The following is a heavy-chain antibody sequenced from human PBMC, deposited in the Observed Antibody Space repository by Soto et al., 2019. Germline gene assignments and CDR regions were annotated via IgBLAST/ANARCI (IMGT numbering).Heavy chain of an antibody. CDR1: GFALGNYP. V-gene: IGHV3-23*01. CDR3: AKDRTMARGIRAFDI. J-gene: IGHJ3*02. CDR2: ISGSGGMT. Sequence: EAQLLQSGGGLVPPGGSLRLSCVASGFALGNYPMAWVRQTAGKGLQWISTISGSGGMTDYEDSVRGRFTVSIDHSKDTVHLQMTSLRADDTAVYYCAKDRTMARGIRAFDIWGQGTTVTISS. D-gene: IGHD3-10*01.